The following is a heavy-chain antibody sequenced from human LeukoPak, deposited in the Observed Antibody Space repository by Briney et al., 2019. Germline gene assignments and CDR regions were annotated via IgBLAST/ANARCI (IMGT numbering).Heavy chain of an antibody. CDR2: IYYTGST. CDR3: ARYISSGLDY. V-gene: IGHV4-59*08. D-gene: IGHD6-6*01. CDR1: GGSISGYY. Sequence: SEALSLTCTVSGGSISGYYWSWIRQPPGKGLEWIGHIYYTGSTSYNPSLKSRVTISVDTSKNQFSLKLSYVNAADTAVYYCARYISSGLDYWGQGTLVTVSS. J-gene: IGHJ4*02.